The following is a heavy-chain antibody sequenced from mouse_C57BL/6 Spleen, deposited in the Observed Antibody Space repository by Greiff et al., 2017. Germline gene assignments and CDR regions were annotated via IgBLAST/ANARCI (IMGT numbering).Heavy chain of an antibody. D-gene: IGHD1-1*01. CDR1: GFTFSDAW. J-gene: IGHJ4*01. Sequence: EVQVQESGAGLVQPGGSMKLSCTASGFTFSDAWMDWVRQSPEKGLEWVAEIRNKANNPATYYAESVKGRFTISRDYSKSSVHLQMHSLRAEDTGIYYCTRHLWDYAMDYWGQGTSVTVSA. CDR2: IRNKANNPAT. V-gene: IGHV6-6*01. CDR3: TRHLWDYAMDY.